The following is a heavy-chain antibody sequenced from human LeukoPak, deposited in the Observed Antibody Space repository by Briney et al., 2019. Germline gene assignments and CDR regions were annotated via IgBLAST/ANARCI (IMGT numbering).Heavy chain of an antibody. CDR2: ISAYNGNT. CDR1: GYTFTSYG. V-gene: IGHV1-18*01. D-gene: IGHD3-10*01. CDR3: ARAPRLLWFGELPEYYFDY. J-gene: IGHJ4*02. Sequence: ASVKVSCKASGYTFTSYGISWVRQAPGQGLEWMGWISAYNGNTNYAQKLQGRVTMTTDTSTSTAYMELRSLRSDDTAVYYCARAPRLLWFGELPEYYFDYWGQGTLVTVSS.